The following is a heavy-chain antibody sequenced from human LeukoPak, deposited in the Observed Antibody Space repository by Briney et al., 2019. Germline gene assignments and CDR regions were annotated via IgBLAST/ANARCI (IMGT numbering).Heavy chain of an antibody. D-gene: IGHD1-14*01. J-gene: IGHJ6*03. V-gene: IGHV4-59*08. Sequence: SETLSLTCTVSGGSISSYYWSWIRQPPGKGLEWIGYIYYSGSTNYNPSLKSRVTISVDTSKNPFSLKLSSVTAADTAVYYCARRRTDRADYYYYYMDVWGKGTTVTVSS. CDR2: IYYSGST. CDR1: GGSISSYY. CDR3: ARRRTDRADYYYYYMDV.